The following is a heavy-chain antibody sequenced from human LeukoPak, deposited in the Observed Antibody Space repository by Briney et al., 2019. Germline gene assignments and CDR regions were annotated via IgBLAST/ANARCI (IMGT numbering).Heavy chain of an antibody. CDR2: IYYSGST. V-gene: IGHV4-59*08. CDR1: GGSISSYY. CDR3: ARTASLAAALYYFDY. D-gene: IGHD6-13*01. J-gene: IGHJ4*02. Sequence: SETLSLTCTVSGGSISSYYWSWIRQPPGKGLEWIGYIYYSGSTNYNPSLKSRVTISVDTSKNQFSLKLSSVTAADTAVYYCARTASLAAALYYFDYWGQGTLVTVSS.